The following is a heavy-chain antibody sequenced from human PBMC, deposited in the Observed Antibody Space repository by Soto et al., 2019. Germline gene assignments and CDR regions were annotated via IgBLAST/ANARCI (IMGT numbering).Heavy chain of an antibody. CDR2: ISGDTATT. J-gene: IGHJ6*02. CDR1: GFRFSEYS. D-gene: IGHD6-19*01. V-gene: IGHV3-23*01. CDR3: AKPLQQWLLQGSGVDV. Sequence: EVQLLESGGGLVQPGGSLRLSCAASGFRFSEYSMTWVRQAPGQGLQWVSAISGDTATTHYADSVKGRFTISRDNSRDTLYLQMNSLRVEDTAIYYCAKPLQQWLLQGSGVDVWGQGTTVTVSS.